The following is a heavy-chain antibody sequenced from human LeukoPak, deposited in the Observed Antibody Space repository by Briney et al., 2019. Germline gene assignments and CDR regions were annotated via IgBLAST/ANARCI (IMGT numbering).Heavy chain of an antibody. CDR1: GFTFSTYN. CDR2: ITSSSSYV. Sequence: GGSLRLSCEASGFTFSTYNMNWVRQAPGKRLEWVSSITSSSSYVFYADSVKGRFTISRDNAKNSLYLQMNSLRAEDTAVYYCARFHRGIGAFDIWGQGTLVTVSS. CDR3: ARFHRGIGAFDI. V-gene: IGHV3-21*01. J-gene: IGHJ4*02. D-gene: IGHD3-16*01.